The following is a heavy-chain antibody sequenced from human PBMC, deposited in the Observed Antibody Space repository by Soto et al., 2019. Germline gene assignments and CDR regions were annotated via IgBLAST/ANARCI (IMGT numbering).Heavy chain of an antibody. D-gene: IGHD6-19*01. CDR2: IDWDDDK. V-gene: IGHV2-70*04. CDR1: GFSLSTSGRR. CDR3: VLIQRSSGWNNWFDP. Sequence: SGPTLVNPTQTLTLTCTFSGFSLSTSGRRVSWIRQPPGKALEWLARIDWDDDKFYSTSLKTRLTTSKDTSKNQVVLTMTNVDPVDTATYYCVLIQRSSGWNNWFDPWGPGTLVTVSS. J-gene: IGHJ5*02.